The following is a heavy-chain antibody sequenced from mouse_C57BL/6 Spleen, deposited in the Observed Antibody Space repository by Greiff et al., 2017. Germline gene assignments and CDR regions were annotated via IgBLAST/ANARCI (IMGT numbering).Heavy chain of an antibody. Sequence: VQLQQSGAELVRPGTSVKMSCKASGYTFTNYWIGWAKQRPGHGLEWIGDIYPGGGYTNYNEKFKGKATLTADKSSSTAYMQISSLTSEDSAIYYCARGDYSGRSSGFDYWGQGTTLTVSS. D-gene: IGHD1-1*01. CDR2: IYPGGGYT. J-gene: IGHJ2*01. CDR1: GYTFTNYW. CDR3: ARGDYSGRSSGFDY. V-gene: IGHV1-63*01.